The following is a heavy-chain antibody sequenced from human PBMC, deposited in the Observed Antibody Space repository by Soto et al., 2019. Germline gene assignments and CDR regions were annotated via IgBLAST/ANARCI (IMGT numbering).Heavy chain of an antibody. CDR1: GFTFSGFW. D-gene: IGHD4-17*01. V-gene: IGHV3-74*01. CDR3: TRHGPGDYFLFDP. Sequence: GGSLRLSCAASGFTFSGFWMHWVRQAPGKGLVWVSRASPDGTSTTYADSVKGRFTISRDNARNTLYMQMNGLRAEDTAVYYCTRHGPGDYFLFDPWGQGTLVTVSS. CDR2: ASPDGTST. J-gene: IGHJ5*02.